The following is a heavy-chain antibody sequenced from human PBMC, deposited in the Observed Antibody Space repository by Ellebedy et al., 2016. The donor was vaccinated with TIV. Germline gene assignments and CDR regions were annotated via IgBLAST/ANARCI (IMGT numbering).Heavy chain of an antibody. D-gene: IGHD4-23*01. J-gene: IGHJ4*02. CDR2: FDPEDGET. CDR1: GYTLTELS. CDR3: ARVSDAADYGGNRDLDY. V-gene: IGHV1-24*01. Sequence: AASVKVSCKVSGYTLTELSMHWVRQAPGKGLEWMGGFDPEDGETIYAQKLQGRVTMTTDTSTSTAYMELRSLRSDDTAVYYCARVSDAADYGGNRDLDYWGQGTLVTVSS.